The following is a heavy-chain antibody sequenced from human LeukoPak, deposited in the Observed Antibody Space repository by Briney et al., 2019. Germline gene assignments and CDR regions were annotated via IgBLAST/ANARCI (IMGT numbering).Heavy chain of an antibody. J-gene: IGHJ4*02. CDR2: IGIDSGNT. D-gene: IGHD5-24*01. Sequence: GGSLRLSCAASGFTVSDYSMNWVRQAPGKGLEWISYIGIDSGNTNYADSVKGRFTISGDKAKNSLYLQMNSLRVEDTAVYYCARDYKYAFDNWGQGTLVTVSS. CDR1: GFTVSDYS. CDR3: ARDYKYAFDN. V-gene: IGHV3-48*01.